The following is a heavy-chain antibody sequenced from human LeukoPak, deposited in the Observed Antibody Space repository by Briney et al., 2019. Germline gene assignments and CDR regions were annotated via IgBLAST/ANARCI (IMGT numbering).Heavy chain of an antibody. Sequence: PGGSLRLSCAASGFTFSGSAMHWVRQASGKGLEWVGHIRSKAHNYATTFAASVKGRFTISRDDSKNTAYLQMNSLKTDDTAVYYCTMHLISAGAPGSPDYWGQGTLVTVSS. CDR3: TMHLISAGAPGSPDY. D-gene: IGHD1-14*01. V-gene: IGHV3-73*01. J-gene: IGHJ4*02. CDR2: IRSKAHNYAT. CDR1: GFTFSGSA.